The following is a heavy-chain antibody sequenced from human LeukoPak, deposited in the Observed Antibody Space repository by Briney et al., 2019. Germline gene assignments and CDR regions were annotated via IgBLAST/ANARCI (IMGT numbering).Heavy chain of an antibody. CDR3: ARALKYCSGGSCYLGYYYMDV. D-gene: IGHD2-15*01. Sequence: PGGSLRLSCAASGFTFSSYSMNWVRQAPGKGLEWVSSISSSSYIYYADSVKGRFTISRDNAKNSLYLQMNSLRAEDTAVYYCARALKYCSGGSCYLGYYYMDVWGKGTTVTVSS. CDR1: GFTFSSYS. J-gene: IGHJ6*03. CDR2: ISSSSYI. V-gene: IGHV3-21*01.